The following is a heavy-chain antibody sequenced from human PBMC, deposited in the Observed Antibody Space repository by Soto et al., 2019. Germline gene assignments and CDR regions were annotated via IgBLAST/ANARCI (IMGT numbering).Heavy chain of an antibody. V-gene: IGHV3-30-3*01. D-gene: IGHD3-10*01. CDR2: ISYDGNTK. CDR1: GFTFSTTA. CDR3: ASELQSFGEPLIDY. J-gene: IGHJ4*02. Sequence: QVLLVESGGGVVPPGRSLRLSCATSGFTFSTTAMHWVRQAPGKGLEWVTGISYDGNTKKYADSVKGRFTISRDNSKDSLFLQLNSLRPEDTAVYFCASELQSFGEPLIDYWGQGTLVTVSS.